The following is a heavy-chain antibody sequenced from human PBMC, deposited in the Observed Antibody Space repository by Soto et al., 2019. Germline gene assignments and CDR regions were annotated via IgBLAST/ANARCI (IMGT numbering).Heavy chain of an antibody. Sequence: ALRLYCEAYGVTLNSCRMNWFRQAPGKGLEWVSSISSSSSYIYYADSVKGRFTISRDNAKNSLYLQMNSLRAEDTAVYYCASGPSGAYDYWGQETLVTVSS. V-gene: IGHV3-21*01. J-gene: IGHJ4*02. CDR1: GVTLNSCR. CDR3: ASGPSGAYDY. D-gene: IGHD2-15*01. CDR2: ISSSSSYI.